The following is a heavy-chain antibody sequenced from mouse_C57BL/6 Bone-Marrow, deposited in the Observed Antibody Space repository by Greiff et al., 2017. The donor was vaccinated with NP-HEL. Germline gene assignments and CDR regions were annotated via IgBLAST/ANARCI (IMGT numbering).Heavy chain of an antibody. J-gene: IGHJ2*01. Sequence: EVKVVESEGGLVQPGSSMKLSCTASGFTFSDYYMAWVRQVPEKGLEWVANINYDGSSTYYLDSLKSRFIISRDNAKNILYLQMSSLKSEDTATYYCAREGMGYGSSYPFDYWGQGTTLTVSS. CDR1: GFTFSDYY. CDR2: INYDGSST. D-gene: IGHD1-1*01. V-gene: IGHV5-16*01. CDR3: AREGMGYGSSYPFDY.